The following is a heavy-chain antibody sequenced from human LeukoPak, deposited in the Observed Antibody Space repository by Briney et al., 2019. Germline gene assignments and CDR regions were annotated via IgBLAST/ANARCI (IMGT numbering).Heavy chain of an antibody. Sequence: ASVKVSCKVSGYTLTELSMHWVRQAPGKGLEWMGGFDPEDGETIYAQKIQGRVTMTEDTSTDTAYMELSSLRSEDTAVYYCATFSIVGATNGLYYFDYWGQGTLVTVSS. CDR2: FDPEDGET. CDR1: GYTLTELS. J-gene: IGHJ4*02. V-gene: IGHV1-24*01. D-gene: IGHD1-26*01. CDR3: ATFSIVGATNGLYYFDY.